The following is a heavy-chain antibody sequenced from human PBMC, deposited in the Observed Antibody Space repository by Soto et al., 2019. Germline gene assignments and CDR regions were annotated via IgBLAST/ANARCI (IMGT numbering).Heavy chain of an antibody. D-gene: IGHD6-19*01. CDR2: IKSDGSTT. V-gene: IGHV3-74*01. CDR1: GFTFSSYW. CDR3: TRAAVAAHFDL. J-gene: IGHJ4*02. Sequence: GGSLRLSCAASGFTFSSYWMHWVRQAPGKGLVWVSRIKSDGSTTGYADSLKGRFSISRDNAKNTLYLQMNSLRADDTAVYYCTRAAVAAHFDLWGRGTLVTVSS.